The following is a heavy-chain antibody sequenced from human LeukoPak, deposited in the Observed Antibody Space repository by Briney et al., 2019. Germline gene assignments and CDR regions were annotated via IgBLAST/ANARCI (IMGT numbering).Heavy chain of an antibody. J-gene: IGHJ4*02. V-gene: IGHV1-18*03. D-gene: IGHD6-13*01. CDR1: GYTFTSYG. CDR3: VRSGHVRQALVEY. CDR2: IIAYNGNT. Sequence: ASVKFSCKSSGYTFTSYGISWWRQAPGQGIEWMAWIIAYNGNTNYAQKLQGRVTMTTDTSTSTSYLYLMSLRSDDLDVYYCVRSGHVRQALVEYWGQGTLVTVSS.